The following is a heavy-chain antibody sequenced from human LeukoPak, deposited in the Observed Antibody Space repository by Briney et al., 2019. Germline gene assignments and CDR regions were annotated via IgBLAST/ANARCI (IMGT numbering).Heavy chain of an antibody. CDR2: IKSKGDGGTA. CDR1: GFTFTNAW. J-gene: IGHJ4*02. CDR3: TTDQFPYGSGSSPDY. Sequence: GGSLRLSCAASGFTFTNAWMSWVRQAPGKGLEWVGRIKSKGDGGTADYSAPVQGRFTISRDDSQNLLYLQLNSLKTDDTAIYYCTTDQFPYGSGSSPDYWGQGTLVIVSS. V-gene: IGHV3-15*01. D-gene: IGHD3-10*01.